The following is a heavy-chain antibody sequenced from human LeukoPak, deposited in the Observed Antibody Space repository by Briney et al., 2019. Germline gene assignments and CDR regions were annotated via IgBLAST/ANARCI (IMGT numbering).Heavy chain of an antibody. CDR3: AHLFDYGDNRLDF. V-gene: IGHV1-3*01. J-gene: IGHJ4*02. Sequence: ASVKVSCKASGYTFTTYAIHWVRQAPGQRLEWMGWINDADNTKYSQNFLGRVTFTSDTSASTAYMELSSLGSEDTAIYNCAHLFDYGDNRLDFWGQGTLVTVSS. CDR1: GYTFTTYA. D-gene: IGHD4-17*01. CDR2: INDADNT.